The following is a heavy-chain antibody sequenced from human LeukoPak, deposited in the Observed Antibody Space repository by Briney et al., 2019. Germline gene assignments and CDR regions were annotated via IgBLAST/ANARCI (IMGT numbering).Heavy chain of an antibody. CDR3: ARDSLPGWFDP. J-gene: IGHJ5*02. CDR2: IIPILGIA. Sequence: GASVKVSCKASGGTFSSYAISWVRQAPAQGLEWMGRIIPILGIANYAQTFQGRVTITADKSTSTAYMELSSLRSEDTAVYYCARDSLPGWFDPWGQGTLVTVSS. CDR1: GGTFSSYA. V-gene: IGHV1-69*04.